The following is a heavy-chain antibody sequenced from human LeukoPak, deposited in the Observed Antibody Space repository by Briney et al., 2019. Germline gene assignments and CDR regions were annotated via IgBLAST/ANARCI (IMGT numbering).Heavy chain of an antibody. D-gene: IGHD5-12*01. J-gene: IGHJ4*02. CDR1: GYTFTSYD. CDR3: ARGRRKYSGYDFGY. V-gene: IGHV1-8*01. CDR2: MNPNSGNT. Sequence: GASVKVSCKASGYTFTSYDINWVRQATGHGLEWMGWMNPNSGNTGYAQKFQGRVTMTRNTSISTAYMELSSLRSEDTAVYYCARGRRKYSGYDFGYWGQGTLVTVSS.